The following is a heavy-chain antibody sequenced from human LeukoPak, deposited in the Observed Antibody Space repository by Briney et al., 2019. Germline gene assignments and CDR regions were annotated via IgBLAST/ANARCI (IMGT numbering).Heavy chain of an antibody. V-gene: IGHV3-74*01. CDR1: GFTFSSYW. J-gene: IGHJ3*02. CDR2: INSDGSST. CDR3: ARDFPVVVYAFHT. D-gene: IGHD3-22*01. Sequence: GGSLRLSCAASGFTFSSYWMHWVRQAPGKGLVWVSRINSDGSSTDYADSVKGRFTISRDNAKNTLYLQMNSLRAEDTAVYYCARDFPVVVYAFHTWGQGTMVTVSS.